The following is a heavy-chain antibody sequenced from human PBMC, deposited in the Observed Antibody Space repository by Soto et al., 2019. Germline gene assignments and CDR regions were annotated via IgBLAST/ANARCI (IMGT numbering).Heavy chain of an antibody. V-gene: IGHV1-69*13. CDR1: GGTFSSYA. Sequence: RASVKVSCKASGGTFSSYAISWVRQAPGQGLEWMGGIIPIFGTANYAQKFQGRVTITADESTSTAYMELSSLRSEDTAVYYCARDFGYCSSTSCYDYYYYYGMDAWGQGTTVTVSS. J-gene: IGHJ6*02. D-gene: IGHD2-2*01. CDR2: IIPIFGTA. CDR3: ARDFGYCSSTSCYDYYYYYGMDA.